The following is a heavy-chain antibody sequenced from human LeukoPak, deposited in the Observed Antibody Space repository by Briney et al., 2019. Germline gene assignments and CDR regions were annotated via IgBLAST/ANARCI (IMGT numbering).Heavy chain of an antibody. J-gene: IGHJ4*02. V-gene: IGHV4-34*01. CDR2: INHSGST. Sequence: SETLSLTCAVYGGSFSGYYWSWIRQPPGKGLEWIGEINHSGSTNYNPSLKSRVTISVDTSKNQFSLKLSSVTAADTAVYYCARGTRLVGPGDYWGQGTLVTVSS. CDR1: GGSFSGYY. D-gene: IGHD1-26*01. CDR3: ARGTRLVGPGDY.